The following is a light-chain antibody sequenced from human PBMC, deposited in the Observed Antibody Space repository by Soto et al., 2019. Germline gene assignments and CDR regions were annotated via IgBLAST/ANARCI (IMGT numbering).Light chain of an antibody. J-gene: IGKJ4*01. Sequence: EIVMTQSPATLSVSPGEGATLSCRAGQSVGSNLAWYQQKPGQAPRLLIYGASTRATGVPARFSGSGSRTEFTLTISSLQSEDFAVYYCQQYEDWPPQLTFGGGTKVEIK. CDR1: QSVGSN. CDR3: QQYEDWPPQLT. V-gene: IGKV3-15*01. CDR2: GAS.